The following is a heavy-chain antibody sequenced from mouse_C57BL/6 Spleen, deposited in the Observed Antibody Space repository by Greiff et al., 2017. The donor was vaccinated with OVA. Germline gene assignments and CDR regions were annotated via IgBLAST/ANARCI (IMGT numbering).Heavy chain of an antibody. D-gene: IGHD2-4*01. Sequence: EVQRVESGGGLVQPKGSLKLSCAASGFSFNTYAMNWVRQAPGKGLEWVARIRSKSNNYATYYADSVKDRFTISRDDSESMLYLQMNNLKTEDTAMYYCVRQGYAYDYDDYYAMDYWGQGTSVTVSS. J-gene: IGHJ4*01. CDR3: VRQGYAYDYDDYYAMDY. CDR2: IRSKSNNYAT. CDR1: GFSFNTYA. V-gene: IGHV10-1*01.